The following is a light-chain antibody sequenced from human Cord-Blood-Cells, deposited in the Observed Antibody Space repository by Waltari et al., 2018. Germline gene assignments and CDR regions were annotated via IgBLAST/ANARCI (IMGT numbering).Light chain of an antibody. Sequence: QSALTQPATVSGSPGQSITLPCTGTSSDVGSYNLVSWYQQPPGKAPKLMIYEVSKRPSGVSNRFSGSKSGNTASLTISGLQAEDEADYYCCSYAGSSTVVFGGCTKLTVL. CDR3: CSYAGSSTVV. CDR2: EVS. V-gene: IGLV2-23*02. CDR1: SSDVGSYNL. J-gene: IGLJ2*01.